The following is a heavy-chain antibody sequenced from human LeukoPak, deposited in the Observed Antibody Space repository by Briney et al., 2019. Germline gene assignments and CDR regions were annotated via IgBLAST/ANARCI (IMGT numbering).Heavy chain of an antibody. J-gene: IGHJ6*04. D-gene: IGHD3-10*01. CDR2: IRYDGSNK. CDR1: GFTFSSYG. Sequence: GGSLRLSCAASGFTFSSYGMHWVRQAPGKGLEWVAFIRYDGSNKYYTDSVKGRFTISRDNSKNTLYLQMNSLRAEDTALYYCAKDMRAWFGEGVDVWGKGTTVTISS. CDR3: AKDMRAWFGEGVDV. V-gene: IGHV3-30*02.